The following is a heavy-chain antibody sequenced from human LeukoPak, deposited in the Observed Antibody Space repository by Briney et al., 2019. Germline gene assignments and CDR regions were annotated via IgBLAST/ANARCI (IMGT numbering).Heavy chain of an antibody. CDR1: GGSFSGYY. D-gene: IGHD3-3*01. V-gene: IGHV4-34*01. CDR3: ASFRFLEWSYYYYGMDV. CDR2: INHSGST. J-gene: IGHJ6*01. Sequence: SETLSLTCAVYGGSFSGYYWSWIRQPPGKGLEWVGEINHSGSTNYNPSLKSRVTISVDTSKNQFSLKLSSVTAADTAVYYCASFRFLEWSYYYYGMDVWGQGTTVTVSS.